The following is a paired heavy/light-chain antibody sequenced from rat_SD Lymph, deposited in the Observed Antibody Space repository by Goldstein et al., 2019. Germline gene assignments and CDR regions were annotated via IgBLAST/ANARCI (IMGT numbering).Heavy chain of an antibody. CDR3: ARLGPAGYFDY. V-gene: IGHV1-42*01. J-gene: IGHJ2*01. CDR2: ILPWNGVT. D-gene: IGHD3-1*01. Sequence: QVQLQQSGTELVKPGSSLKLSCKASGYTFTDYAMQAVKQRPGQGLEWIGYILPWNGVTDYNQKFKGKATLTVDTSSNTAYMELSRLTSDDSAVYYCARLGPAGYFDYWGQGVMVTVSS. CDR1: GYTFTDYA.
Light chain of an antibody. CDR1: QGIGNY. J-gene: IGKJ2-3*01. V-gene: IGKV14S4*01. CDR3: LQYDEYPYT. CDR2: YAT. Sequence: DIQLTQSPSSMSASLGDRVSLTCQSSQGIGNYLSWYQHKPGKPPKPMIYYATNLADGVPSRFSGSRSGSDYSLTISSLESEDTAIYYCLQYDEYPYTFGAGTKLELK.